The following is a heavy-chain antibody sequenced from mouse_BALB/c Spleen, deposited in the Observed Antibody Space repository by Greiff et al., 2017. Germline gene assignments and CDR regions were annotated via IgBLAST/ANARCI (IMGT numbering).Heavy chain of an antibody. Sequence: LVESGAELVRPGSSVKISCKASGYAFSSYWMNWVKQRPGQGLEWIGQIYPGDGDTNYNGKFKGKATLTADKSSSTAYMQLSSLTSEDSAVYFCARREVYAMDDWGQGTSVTVSS. CDR3: ARREVYAMDD. CDR2: IYPGDGDT. CDR1: GYAFSSYW. V-gene: IGHV1-80*01. J-gene: IGHJ4*01.